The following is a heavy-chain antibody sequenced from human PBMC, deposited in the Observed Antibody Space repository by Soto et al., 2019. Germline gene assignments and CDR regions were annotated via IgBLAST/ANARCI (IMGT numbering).Heavy chain of an antibody. V-gene: IGHV1-69*01. Sequence: QVQLVQSGAEVKEPGFSVKVSCRASGGTSSGYTISWVRLAPGQGLEWVGGIIPIFGTTAYAQKFQDRVTITADESTSAVYMELSSLTSDDTAVYYCARGGEATYYTAGSPPNYWGQGTLVTVSS. CDR3: ARGGEATYYTAGSPPNY. CDR1: GGTSSGYT. J-gene: IGHJ4*02. CDR2: IIPIFGTT. D-gene: IGHD3-10*01.